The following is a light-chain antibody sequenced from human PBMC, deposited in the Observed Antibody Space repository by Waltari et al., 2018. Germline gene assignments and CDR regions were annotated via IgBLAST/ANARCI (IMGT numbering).Light chain of an antibody. J-gene: IGKJ1*01. V-gene: IGKV4-1*01. CDR3: QQYYSRRT. Sequence: DIVMTQCLVSLAVSVGERVTITCKSSQSLLYNSNDKNYLAWYQQKPGQPPKLLFYWASTRHSGVPDRFSGSGSATDFSLTISSLQAEDVAVYYCQQYYSRRTFGQGTRVEIK. CDR2: WAS. CDR1: QSLLYNSNDKNY.